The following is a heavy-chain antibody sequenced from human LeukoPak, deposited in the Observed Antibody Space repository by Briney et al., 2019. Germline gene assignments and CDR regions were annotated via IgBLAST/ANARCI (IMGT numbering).Heavy chain of an antibody. CDR1: GFTFKNYD. CDR2: ISVEESHK. V-gene: IGHV3-30*03. J-gene: IGHJ4*02. Sequence: GGSLRLSCAASGFTFKNYDKHWVRQAPGKGLVWVAVISVEESHKYYADSVKGRFAISRDNSKNTLYLQMNSLRAEDTAVYYCVRRDTGAAYDYWGQGTLVTVSS. CDR3: VRRDTGAAYDY. D-gene: IGHD6-25*01.